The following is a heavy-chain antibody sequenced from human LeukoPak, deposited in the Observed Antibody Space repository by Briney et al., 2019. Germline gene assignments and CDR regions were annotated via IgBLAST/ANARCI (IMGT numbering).Heavy chain of an antibody. V-gene: IGHV4-61*02. CDR3: ARDPAGHCSSTSCFSYYFDY. D-gene: IGHD2-2*01. CDR2: IYNSGNT. Sequence: SETLSLTCTVSGGSISSGSYYWSWIRQPAGKGLEWIGRIYNSGNTNYNPSLKSRVTISVDTSKNQFSLKLSSVTAADTAVCYCARDPAGHCSSTSCFSYYFDYWGQGTLVTVSS. J-gene: IGHJ4*02. CDR1: GGSISSGSYY.